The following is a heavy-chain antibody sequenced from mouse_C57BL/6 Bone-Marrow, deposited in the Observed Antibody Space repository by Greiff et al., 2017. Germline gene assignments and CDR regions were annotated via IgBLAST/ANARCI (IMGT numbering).Heavy chain of an antibody. V-gene: IGHV1-80*01. J-gene: IGHJ4*01. D-gene: IGHD2-3*01. CDR3: ARYDGYYFYYAMDY. CDR1: GYAFSSYW. Sequence: LVESGAELVKPGASVKISCKASGYAFSSYWMNWVKQRPGKGLEWIGQIYPGDGDTNYNGKFKGKATLTADKSSSTAYMQLSSLTSEDSAVYFCARYDGYYFYYAMDYWGQGTSVTVSS. CDR2: IYPGDGDT.